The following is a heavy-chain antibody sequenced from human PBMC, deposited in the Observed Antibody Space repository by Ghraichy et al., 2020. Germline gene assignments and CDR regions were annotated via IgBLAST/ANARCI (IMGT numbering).Heavy chain of an antibody. J-gene: IGHJ4*02. CDR2: IKPDGSAK. CDR1: GFTFSCYW. V-gene: IGHV3-7*01. Sequence: GESLNISCAASGFTFSCYWMSWLRPAPGKGLGWVANIKPDGSAKSYVDSVKGRFTISRDNARNSLSLQMNSLRAEDTAVYYCARGHTWGRGTLVTVSS. CDR3: ARGHT.